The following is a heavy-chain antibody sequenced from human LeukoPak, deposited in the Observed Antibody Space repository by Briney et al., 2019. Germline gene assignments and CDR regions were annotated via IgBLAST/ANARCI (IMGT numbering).Heavy chain of an antibody. CDR3: ARVSTNYFDY. J-gene: IGHJ4*02. V-gene: IGHV3-48*03. Sequence: GGTLRLSCAASAFTFSLYEMSWVRQAPEMGLGWVAYISSDGNSIHYADSVKGRFTISRDNAKESLYLHINSLRAEDTAIYYCARVSTNYFDYWGEGALVTVSS. CDR2: ISSDGNSI. CDR1: AFTFSLYE. D-gene: IGHD5/OR15-5a*01.